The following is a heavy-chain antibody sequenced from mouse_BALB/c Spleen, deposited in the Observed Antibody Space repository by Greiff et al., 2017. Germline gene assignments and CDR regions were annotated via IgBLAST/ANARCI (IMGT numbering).Heavy chain of an antibody. CDR3: ARGESTMIPWFAY. D-gene: IGHD2-4*01. J-gene: IGHJ3*01. CDR2: INPYNDGT. CDR1: GYTFTSYV. V-gene: IGHV1-14*01. Sequence: EVQLQQSGPELVKPGASVKMSCKASGYTFTSYVMHWVKQKPGQGLEWIGYINPYNDGTKYNEKFKGKATLTSDKSSSTAYMELSSLTSEDSAVYYCARGESTMIPWFAYWGQGTLVTVSA.